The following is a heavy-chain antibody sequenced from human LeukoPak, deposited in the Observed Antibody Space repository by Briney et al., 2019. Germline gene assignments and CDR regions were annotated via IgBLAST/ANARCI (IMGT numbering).Heavy chain of an antibody. CDR1: GGTFSSYA. CDR2: IIPIFGTA. D-gene: IGHD6-19*01. CDR3: ARDIAVAGPDYYYYYGMDV. J-gene: IGHJ6*02. V-gene: IGHV1-69*05. Sequence: ASVEVSCKASGGTFSSYAISWVRQAPGQGLEWMGGIIPIFGTANYAQKLQGRVTMTTDTSTSTAYMELRSLRSDDTAVYYCARDIAVAGPDYYYYYGMDVWGQGTTVTVSS.